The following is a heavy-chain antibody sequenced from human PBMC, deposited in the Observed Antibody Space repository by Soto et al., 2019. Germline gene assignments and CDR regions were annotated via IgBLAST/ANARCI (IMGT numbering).Heavy chain of an antibody. CDR3: ARDRGIAARPGDYYYYYGMDV. J-gene: IGHJ6*02. V-gene: IGHV4-4*07. CDR2: IYTSGST. D-gene: IGHD6-6*01. CDR1: GGSISSYY. Sequence: ETLSLTCTVSGGSISSYYWSWIRQPAGKGLEWIGRIYTSGSTNYNPSLKSRVTMSVDTSKNQFSLKLSSVTAADTAVYYCARDRGIAARPGDYYYYYGMDVWGQGTTVTVSS.